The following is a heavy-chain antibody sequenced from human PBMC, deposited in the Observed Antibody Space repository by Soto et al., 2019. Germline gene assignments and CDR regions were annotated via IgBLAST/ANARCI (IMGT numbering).Heavy chain of an antibody. CDR1: GGSISSGGYY. V-gene: IGHV4-31*03. Sequence: TLSLTCTVSGGSISSGGYYWSWTRQHPGKGLEWIGYIYYSGSTYYNPSLKSRVTISVDTSKNQFSLKLSSVTAADTAVYYCAKLSRSAIVVDYSGQGTLVTVSS. D-gene: IGHD3-22*01. CDR2: IYYSGST. CDR3: AKLSRSAIVVDY. J-gene: IGHJ4*02.